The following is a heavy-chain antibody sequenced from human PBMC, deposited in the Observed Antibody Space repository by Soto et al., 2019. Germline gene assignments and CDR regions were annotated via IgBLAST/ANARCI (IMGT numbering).Heavy chain of an antibody. J-gene: IGHJ3*02. V-gene: IGHV1-46*01. Sequence: QVQLVQSGAEVKKPRASVKVSCKASGYTFINYYMHWVRQAPGQGLEWMGIINPNGGSTTYAQKFQGRVTLTRDPSTNTVNMELSSLRSEDTAVYYCAREKWLVRRNDPFDIWGQGTMVTVSS. CDR2: INPNGGST. CDR1: GYTFINYY. CDR3: AREKWLVRRNDPFDI. D-gene: IGHD6-19*01.